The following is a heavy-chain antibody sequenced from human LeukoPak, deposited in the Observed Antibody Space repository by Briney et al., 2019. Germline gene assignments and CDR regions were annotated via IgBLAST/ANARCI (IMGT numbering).Heavy chain of an antibody. J-gene: IGHJ3*02. D-gene: IGHD3-3*01. V-gene: IGHV3-13*01. Sequence: PGGSLRLSCAASGFTFSSYDMHWVRQATGKGLEWVSAIGTAGDTYYPGSVKGRFTISRENAKNSLYLQMNSLRAGDTAVYYCARQARYYDFWSGYYTGAFDIWGQGTMVTVSS. CDR3: ARQARYYDFWSGYYTGAFDI. CDR2: IGTAGDT. CDR1: GFTFSSYD.